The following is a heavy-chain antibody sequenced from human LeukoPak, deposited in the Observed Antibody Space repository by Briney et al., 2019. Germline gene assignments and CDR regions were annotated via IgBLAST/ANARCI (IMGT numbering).Heavy chain of an antibody. D-gene: IGHD3-22*01. J-gene: IGHJ2*01. CDR1: GDSISTRDYY. CDR3: ARVVYYYDVSGYSFDL. Sequence: SETLSLTCTVSGDSISTRDYYWGWIRQPPGKGLEWIASIYYTGSTYYSPSLRSRATMSVDTSKNQSSLELSAVNAADTAFYYCARVVYYYDVSGYSFDLWGRGTLVAVSS. CDR2: IYYTGST. V-gene: IGHV4-39*01.